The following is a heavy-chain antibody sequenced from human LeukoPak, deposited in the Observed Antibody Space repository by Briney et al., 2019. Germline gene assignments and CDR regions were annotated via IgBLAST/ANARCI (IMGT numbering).Heavy chain of an antibody. J-gene: IGHJ1*01. CDR2: ISAYNGNT. CDR3: ARDRDIVVVVAAHEYFQH. D-gene: IGHD2-15*01. V-gene: IGHV1-18*04. CDR1: GYTFTSYG. Sequence: ASVKVSCQASGYTFTSYGISWVRQAPGQGLEWMGWISAYNGNTNYAQKLQGRVTMTTDTSTSTAYMELRSLRSDDTAVYYCARDRDIVVVVAAHEYFQHWGQGTLVTVSS.